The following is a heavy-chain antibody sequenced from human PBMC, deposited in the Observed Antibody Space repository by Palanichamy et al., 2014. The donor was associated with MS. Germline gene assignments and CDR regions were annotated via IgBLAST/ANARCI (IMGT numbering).Heavy chain of an antibody. CDR3: ARDDKGGYQLLQFDP. Sequence: QVQLVQSGREVKKPGASVKVSCKASGYTFTSYAMHWVRQAPGQRLEWMGWINAGNGNTKYSQKFQGRVTITRDTSASTAYMELSSLRSEDTAVYYCARDDKGGYQLLQFDPWGQGTLVTVSS. J-gene: IGHJ5*02. D-gene: IGHD2-2*01. CDR1: GYTFTSYA. V-gene: IGHV1-3*01. CDR2: INAGNGNT.